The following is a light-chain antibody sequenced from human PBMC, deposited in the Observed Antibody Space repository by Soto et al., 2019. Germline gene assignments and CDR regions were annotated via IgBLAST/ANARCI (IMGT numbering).Light chain of an antibody. J-gene: IGKJ1*01. CDR3: MQALRTRT. CDR2: LGS. Sequence: DIVMTQSPLSLPVTPGEAASISSSCSQSLLHSNRXNYLDWYLQXPGQSPXXLIYLGSNPASGAPDRFSGSGSGTDFTMKISRLEAEDFGFSYYMQALRTRTFGQGTKVDIK. CDR1: QSLLHSNRXNY. V-gene: IGKV2-28*01.